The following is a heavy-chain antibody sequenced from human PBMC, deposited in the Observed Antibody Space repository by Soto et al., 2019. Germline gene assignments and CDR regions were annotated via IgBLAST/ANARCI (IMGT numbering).Heavy chain of an antibody. J-gene: IGHJ5*02. CDR1: GGSFRGYS. CDR2: INHTGST. Sequence: LSLTCAVYGGSFRGYSWTWIRQPPGKGLEWIGEINHTGSTNYNPSLKSRVTISVDTSKNQFSLKVNSVTAADTAVYYCARRRVMTLWFDPWGQGTLVTVSS. CDR3: ARRRVMTLWFDP. D-gene: IGHD2-21*02. V-gene: IGHV4-34*01.